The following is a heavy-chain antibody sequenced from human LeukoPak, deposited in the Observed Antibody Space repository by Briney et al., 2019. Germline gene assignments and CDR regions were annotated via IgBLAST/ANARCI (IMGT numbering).Heavy chain of an antibody. J-gene: IGHJ4*02. Sequence: PGGSLRLSCAASGFTSSSYSMNWVRQAPGKGLEWVSSISTGSSYIYYADSVKGRFTISRDNAKNSLYLQMNSLRAEDTAVYYCARDLWGYSSGSAFDYWGQGTLVTVSS. CDR2: ISTGSSYI. CDR1: GFTSSSYS. V-gene: IGHV3-21*01. D-gene: IGHD6-19*01. CDR3: ARDLWGYSSGSAFDY.